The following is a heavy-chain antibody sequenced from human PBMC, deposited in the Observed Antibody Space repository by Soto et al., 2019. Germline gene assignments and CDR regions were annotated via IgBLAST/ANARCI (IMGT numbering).Heavy chain of an antibody. V-gene: IGHV3-33*01. CDR3: ARDIDWYSNSSGFDN. J-gene: IGHJ4*02. D-gene: IGHD1-26*01. CDR1: GFTFSSYG. Sequence: GGSLRLSCAASGFTFSSYGMHWVRQAPGKGLEWVAVIWYDGSNKHYADHVKGRFTISRDNSKNTLSLQMNSLRAEDTAIYYCARDIDWYSNSSGFDNWGQGTLVTVSS. CDR2: IWYDGSNK.